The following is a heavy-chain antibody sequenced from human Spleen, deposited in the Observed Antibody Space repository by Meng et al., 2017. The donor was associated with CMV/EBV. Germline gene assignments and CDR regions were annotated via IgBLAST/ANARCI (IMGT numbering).Heavy chain of an antibody. CDR3: ARYYGLG. D-gene: IGHD3-10*01. Sequence: GESLKISCAASGFTFTNYAMSWVRQAPGKGLEWVSGVSAGGDSTYYADSVKGRFTISRDNSKNTLYLQMNSLRAEDTAIYYCARYYGLGWGQGTLVTVS. CDR1: GFTFTNYA. V-gene: IGHV3-23*01. CDR2: VSAGGDST. J-gene: IGHJ4*02.